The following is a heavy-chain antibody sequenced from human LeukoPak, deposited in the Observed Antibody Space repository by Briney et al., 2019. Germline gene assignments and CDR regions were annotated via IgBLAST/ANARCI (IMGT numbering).Heavy chain of an antibody. V-gene: IGHV3-21*01. CDR1: GFTFSTYS. J-gene: IGHJ6*03. CDR3: ARETSVYDFWTTTKYYSYMDV. Sequence: GGSLRLSCAASGFTFSTYSMNWVRQAPGKGLEWVSSISSSSSYIYYADSVKGRFTISRDNAKNSLYLQMNSLRAEDTAVYYCARETSVYDFWTTTKYYSYMDVWGKGTTVTVSS. CDR2: ISSSSSYI. D-gene: IGHD3-3*01.